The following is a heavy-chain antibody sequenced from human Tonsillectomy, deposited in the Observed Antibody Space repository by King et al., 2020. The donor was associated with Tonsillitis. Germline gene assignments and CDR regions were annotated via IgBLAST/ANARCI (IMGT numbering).Heavy chain of an antibody. CDR1: GHPFNNNG. Sequence: VQLVESGAEVKKPGASVKVSCKASGHPFNNNGITWVRQAPGQGLEWLGWISLYNGDTNYAQRLQGRVTVTTDTSTTTAYMELRSLRSDDTAVYYCAAYSGGYGATSFDFLLEYWGQGTLVTVSS. V-gene: IGHV1-18*01. CDR3: AAYSGGYGATSFDFLLEY. CDR2: ISLYNGDT. D-gene: IGHD1-26*01. J-gene: IGHJ4*02.